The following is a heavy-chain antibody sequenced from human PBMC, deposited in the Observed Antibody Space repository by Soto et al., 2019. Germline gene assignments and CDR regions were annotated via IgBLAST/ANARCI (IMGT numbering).Heavy chain of an antibody. CDR1: GFTFDDYA. V-gene: IGHV3-9*01. D-gene: IGHD1-1*01. CDR2: ISWNSGSI. Sequence: EVQLVESGGGLVQPGRSLRLSCAASGFTFDDYAMHWVRQAPGKGLEWVSGISWNSGSIGYADSVKGRFTISRDNAKKSLYLQMNRLRAEDTALYYCAKAFEDVYNPDDAFDIWGQGTMVTVSS. J-gene: IGHJ3*02. CDR3: AKAFEDVYNPDDAFDI.